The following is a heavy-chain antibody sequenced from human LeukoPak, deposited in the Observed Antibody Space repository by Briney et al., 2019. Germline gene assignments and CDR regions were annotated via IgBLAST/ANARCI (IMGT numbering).Heavy chain of an antibody. D-gene: IGHD3-3*01. V-gene: IGHV3-23*01. Sequence: PGGSLRLSCAASGFTFSSYAMSWVRQAPGKGLEWVSAISGSGGSTYYADSVKGRLTISRDNSKNTLYLQMNSLRAEDTAVYYCAKVGYYDFWSGPPVWWFDPWGQGTLVTVSS. J-gene: IGHJ5*02. CDR3: AKVGYYDFWSGPPVWWFDP. CDR2: ISGSGGST. CDR1: GFTFSSYA.